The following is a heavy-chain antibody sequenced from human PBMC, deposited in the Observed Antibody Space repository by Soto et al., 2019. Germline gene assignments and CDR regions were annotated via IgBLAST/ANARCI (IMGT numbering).Heavy chain of an antibody. CDR3: AKAPADSSGYYYWRFDY. CDR2: ISGSGGST. V-gene: IGHV3-23*01. CDR1: GFTFSSYA. Sequence: EVQLLESGGGLVQPGGSLRLSCAASGFTFSSYAMSWVRQAPGKGLEWVSAISGSGGSTYYADSVKGRFTISRDNSKNTLYLQMNSLRAEDTAVYYCAKAPADSSGYYYWRFDYWGQGTLVTVSS. J-gene: IGHJ4*02. D-gene: IGHD3-22*01.